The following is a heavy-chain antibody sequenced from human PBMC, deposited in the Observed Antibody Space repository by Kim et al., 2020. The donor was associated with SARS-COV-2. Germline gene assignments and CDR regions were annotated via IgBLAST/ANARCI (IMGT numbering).Heavy chain of an antibody. V-gene: IGHV4-34*01. Sequence: SETLSLTCAVYGGSFSGYYWSWIRQPPGKGLEWIGEINHSGSTNYNPSLKSRVTISVDTSKNQFSLKLSSVTAADTAVYYCARGIINRLVVVMRDWGQGT. CDR2: INHSGST. D-gene: IGHD3-22*01. J-gene: IGHJ4*02. CDR3: ARGIINRLVVVMRD. CDR1: GGSFSGYY.